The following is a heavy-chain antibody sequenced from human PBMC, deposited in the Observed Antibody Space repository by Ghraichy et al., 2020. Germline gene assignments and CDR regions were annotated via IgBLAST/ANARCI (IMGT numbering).Heavy chain of an antibody. CDR2: IRWDGNT. CDR1: GFSLSTSEVG. J-gene: IGHJ4*02. Sequence: SGPTLVNPTQTLTLTCTLSGFSLSTSEVGVGWIRQPPGKALEWLAVIRWDGNTRYSPSLKNRLTITRVTFKNQVVLTMTNMDPVDTGTYYCAHRRYYDSSGYDYWGQGTLVTVAS. CDR3: AHRRYYDSSGYDY. V-gene: IGHV2-5*02. D-gene: IGHD3-22*01.